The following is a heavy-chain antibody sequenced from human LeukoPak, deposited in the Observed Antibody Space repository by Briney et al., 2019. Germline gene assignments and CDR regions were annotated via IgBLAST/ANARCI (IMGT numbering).Heavy chain of an antibody. CDR3: TRHPAEGDY. J-gene: IGHJ4*02. Sequence: GGSLRLSCAASGFTFSDFCMSWIRQAPGKGLESVSYISGGGSNTNYADSVKGRFTISRDNAKNSLYLQMDSLRAEDTAVYYCTRHPAEGDYWGQGTLVTVSS. CDR2: ISGGGSNT. V-gene: IGHV3-11*03. D-gene: IGHD2-15*01. CDR1: GFTFSDFC.